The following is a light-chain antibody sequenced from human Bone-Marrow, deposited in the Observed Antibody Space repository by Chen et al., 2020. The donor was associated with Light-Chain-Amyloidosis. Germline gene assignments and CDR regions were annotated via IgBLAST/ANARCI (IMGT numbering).Light chain of an antibody. Sequence: NFMLTQPHSVSESPGKTVIISCTRSSGSIATNYVQWYPQRPGSSPATLIYADDQRPSGVPARCSGSIDRSPNSASLPIAGLRTEDEADYYCQSYQGSSQGVFGGGTKLTVL. CDR1: SGSIATNY. J-gene: IGLJ3*02. CDR2: ADD. V-gene: IGLV6-57*01. CDR3: QSYQGSSQGV.